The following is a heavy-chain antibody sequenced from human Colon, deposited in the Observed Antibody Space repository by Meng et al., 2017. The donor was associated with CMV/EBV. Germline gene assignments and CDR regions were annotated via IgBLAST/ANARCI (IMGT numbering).Heavy chain of an antibody. Sequence: GGSLRLSCAASGFIFSNYVMTWVRQAPGKGLEWVSSITTYGDKYYADPVRGRFTISRDNGKNSLYLQMSSLRGEDTAIYYCVRGSGSYSKSIFDYWGQGTLVTVSS. D-gene: IGHD1-26*01. J-gene: IGHJ4*02. CDR3: VRGSGSYSKSIFDY. V-gene: IGHV3-69-1*01. CDR1: GFIFSNYV. CDR2: ITTYGDK.